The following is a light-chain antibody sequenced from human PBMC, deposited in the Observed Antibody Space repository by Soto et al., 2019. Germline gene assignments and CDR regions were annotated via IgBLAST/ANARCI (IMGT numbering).Light chain of an antibody. Sequence: QAVVTQPPSVSGAPGQRVTISCSGGSSNIGAGYDVHWYRQLPETAPKLLIYANTNRPSGVPDRFSGSKSGTSASLAITGLQAEDEADYFCQSYDSSLSGYVFGTGTKLTVL. J-gene: IGLJ1*01. CDR2: ANT. CDR3: QSYDSSLSGYV. CDR1: SSNIGAGYD. V-gene: IGLV1-40*01.